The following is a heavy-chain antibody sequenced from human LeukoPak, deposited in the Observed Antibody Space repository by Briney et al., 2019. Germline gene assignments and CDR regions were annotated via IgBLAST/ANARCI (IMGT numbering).Heavy chain of an antibody. CDR3: ARVMGSVTKALGYFDL. CDR1: DGSISSYY. J-gene: IGHJ2*01. Sequence: SETLSLTCTVSDGSISSYYWSWIRQPPGKGLEWIGYIYYSGSTNYNPSLKSRVTISVDTSKNQFSLKLSSVTAADTAVYYCARVMGSVTKALGYFDLWGRGTLVTVSS. CDR2: IYYSGST. V-gene: IGHV4-59*01. D-gene: IGHD1-26*01.